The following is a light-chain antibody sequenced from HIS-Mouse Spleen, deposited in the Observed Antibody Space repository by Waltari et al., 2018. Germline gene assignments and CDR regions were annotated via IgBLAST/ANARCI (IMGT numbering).Light chain of an antibody. CDR3: QQYHSTPQT. V-gene: IGKV4-1*01. J-gene: IGKJ2*01. CDR2: WAS. Sequence: DIVMTQSPDSLAVSLGERATINCKSSQRVLYSSNNKNYLAGYQQKPGQPPKLLIYWASTRAAGVPARFSGSGSGTECTLTLSSLQAEEVAVYYCQQYHSTPQTFGQGTKLEIK. CDR1: QRVLYSSNNKNY.